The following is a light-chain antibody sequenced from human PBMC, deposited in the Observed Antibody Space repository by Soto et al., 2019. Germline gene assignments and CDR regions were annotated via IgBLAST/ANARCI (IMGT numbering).Light chain of an antibody. CDR3: QHYNESPLT. CDR2: GAS. V-gene: IGKV3-15*01. J-gene: IGKJ4*01. Sequence: EIVLIQSPATLSLSPGERATLACRASQSVSSNLAWYQQNPGQAPRLLIFGASTRAIGIPARFSGSGSGTDFTLTISSLQSEDFAVYYCQHYNESPLTFGGGTKVDVK. CDR1: QSVSSN.